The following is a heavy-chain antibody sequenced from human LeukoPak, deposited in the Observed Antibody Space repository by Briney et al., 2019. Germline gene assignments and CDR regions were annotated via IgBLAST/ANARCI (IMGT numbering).Heavy chain of an antibody. Sequence: ASVKVSCKASGGTFSSYAISWVRQAPGQGLEWMGGIIPIFGTANYAQKFQGRVTITTDESTSTAYMELSSLRSEDTAVYYCARGLELQQDYFDYWGQGTLVIVSS. CDR1: GGTFSSYA. J-gene: IGHJ4*02. CDR2: IIPIFGTA. D-gene: IGHD1-7*01. CDR3: ARGLELQQDYFDY. V-gene: IGHV1-69*05.